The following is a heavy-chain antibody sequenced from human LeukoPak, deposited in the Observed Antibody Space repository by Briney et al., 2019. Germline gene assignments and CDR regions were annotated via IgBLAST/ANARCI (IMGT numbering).Heavy chain of an antibody. CDR1: GFDFSSNW. CDR3: AKDKGWGYSAYDFYGMDV. CDR2: IKGDGIST. Sequence: PGGSLRLSCAASGFDFSSNWMHWVRHAPGQGLVWVSRIKGDGISTNYADSVKGRFTISRDSSKNTLYLQMNSLRAEDTAIYYCAKDKGWGYSAYDFYGMDVWGQGTTVTVSS. V-gene: IGHV3-74*01. D-gene: IGHD1-1*01. J-gene: IGHJ6*02.